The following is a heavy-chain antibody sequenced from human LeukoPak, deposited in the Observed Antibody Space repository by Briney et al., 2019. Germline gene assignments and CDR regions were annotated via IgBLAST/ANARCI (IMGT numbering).Heavy chain of an antibody. CDR3: ARIRITMIVVDY. V-gene: IGHV4-34*01. CDR1: GGSISSYY. CDR2: INHSGST. J-gene: IGHJ4*02. Sequence: SETLSLTCTVSGGSISSYYWSWIRQPPGKGLEWIGEINHSGSTNYNPSLKSRVTISVDTSKNQFSLKLSSVTAADTAVYYCARIRITMIVVDYWGQGTLVTVSS. D-gene: IGHD3-22*01.